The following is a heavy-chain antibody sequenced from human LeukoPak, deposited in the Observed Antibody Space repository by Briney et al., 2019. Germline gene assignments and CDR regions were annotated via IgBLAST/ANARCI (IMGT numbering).Heavy chain of an antibody. CDR2: INTFGTTA. V-gene: IGHV3-74*01. D-gene: IGHD5-24*01. CDR3: VRDNGYKFDY. J-gene: IGHJ4*02. CDR1: GFTFSSYW. Sequence: GGSLRLSCAVSGFTFSSYWMNWVRQVPGKGLVWVSHINTFGTTAAYADSVKGRFTISRDNANNTLYLQMNSLRVEDTAVYYCVRDNGYKFDYWGQGTLVTVSS.